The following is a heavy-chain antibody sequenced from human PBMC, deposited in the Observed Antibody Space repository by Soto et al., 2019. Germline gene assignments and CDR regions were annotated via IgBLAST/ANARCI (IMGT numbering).Heavy chain of an antibody. J-gene: IGHJ3*02. CDR2: IIPIFGTA. CDR1: GGTFSSYA. D-gene: IGHD2-15*01. CDR3: ARTTVRVVAATPTGRDAFDI. Sequence: GASVKVSCKASGGTFSSYAISWVRQAPGQGLEWMGGIIPIFGTANYAQKFQGRVTITADESTSTAYMELSSLRSEDTAVYYCARTTVRVVAATPTGRDAFDIWGQGTMVTVSS. V-gene: IGHV1-69*13.